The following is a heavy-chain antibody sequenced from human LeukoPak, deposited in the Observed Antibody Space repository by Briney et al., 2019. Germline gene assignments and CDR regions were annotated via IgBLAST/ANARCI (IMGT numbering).Heavy chain of an antibody. CDR1: GFTFSSYG. J-gene: IGHJ4*02. Sequence: SGGPLRLSCAASGFTFSSYGMHWVRQAPGKGLEWVAVISYDGTTKFYADSVRGRFTVSRDNSENTLYLEMNSLRLEDTAVYYCARGPLSGYEDYWGQGVLVAVSS. V-gene: IGHV3-30*03. CDR3: ARGPLSGYEDY. D-gene: IGHD5-12*01. CDR2: ISYDGTTK.